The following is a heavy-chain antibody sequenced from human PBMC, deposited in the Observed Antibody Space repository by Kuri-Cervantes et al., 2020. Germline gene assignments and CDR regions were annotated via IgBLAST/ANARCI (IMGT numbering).Heavy chain of an antibody. J-gene: IGHJ5*02. CDR1: GYRFTSHG. Sequence: ASVKVSCKTSGYRFTSHGIGWVRQAPGQGLEWMGWIGTYNGNTNYGRKFKGRVTMTTDTFTATAYMELRSLTSDDTAVYYCARDIWYQLLGNWFDPWGQGTLVTVSS. D-gene: IGHD2-2*01. V-gene: IGHV1-18*01. CDR3: ARDIWYQLLGNWFDP. CDR2: IGTYNGNT.